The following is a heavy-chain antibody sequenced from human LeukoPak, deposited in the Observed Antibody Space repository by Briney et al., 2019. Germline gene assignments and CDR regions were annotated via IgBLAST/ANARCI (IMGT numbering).Heavy chain of an antibody. CDR1: GGSISSTTYY. Sequence: SETLSLTCTVSGGSISSTTYYWGWIRQPPGKGLEWIGSIYFSGSTYYNPSLKSRVTISVDTSKNQFSLRLSSVTDADTAVYYCARDGMWFGEFRFDYWGQGTLVTVSS. CDR2: IYFSGST. V-gene: IGHV4-39*07. CDR3: ARDGMWFGEFRFDY. D-gene: IGHD3-10*01. J-gene: IGHJ4*02.